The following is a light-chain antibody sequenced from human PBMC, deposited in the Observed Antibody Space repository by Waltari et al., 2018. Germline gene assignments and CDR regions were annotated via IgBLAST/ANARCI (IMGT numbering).Light chain of an antibody. CDR3: QNHERLPAT. CDR2: VAS. J-gene: IGKJ1*01. CDR1: QCIGRY. V-gene: IGKV3-20*01. Sequence: EVVLTQSPVTLSLSLGETATLSYRASQCIGRYLVWYQQKSGQAPRLLIYVASTRATGIPDMFSGSGSGTGFSLTIGRLEAEDFAVYYCQNHERLPATFGQGTKVEIK.